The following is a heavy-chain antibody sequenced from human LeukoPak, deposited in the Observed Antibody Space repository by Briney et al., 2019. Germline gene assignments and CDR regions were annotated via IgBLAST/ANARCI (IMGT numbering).Heavy chain of an antibody. Sequence: PSETLSLTCTVSGGSISSYYWSWIRQPAGKGLERIGYIYYSGSTNYNPSLKSRVTISVDTSKNQFSLKLSSVTAADTAVYYCARVPRGWLLHINFDYWGQGTLVTVSS. CDR3: ARVPRGWLLHINFDY. CDR1: GGSISSYY. V-gene: IGHV4-59*12. CDR2: IYYSGST. D-gene: IGHD3-22*01. J-gene: IGHJ4*02.